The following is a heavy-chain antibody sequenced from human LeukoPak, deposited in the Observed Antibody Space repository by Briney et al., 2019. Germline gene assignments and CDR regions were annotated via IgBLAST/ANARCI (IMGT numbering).Heavy chain of an antibody. CDR3: ATVYYDSSAYGDLDS. J-gene: IGHJ4*02. CDR1: GIAFRSFT. Sequence: GGSLRLSCAASGIAFRSFTMNWVRQAPGKGLEWVSSITPTSTSIFYADSVKGRFTISRDNARNSLYLQMNSLRAEDTAVYHCATVYYDSSAYGDLDSWGQETLVTVSS. CDR2: ITPTSTSI. V-gene: IGHV3-21*01. D-gene: IGHD3-22*01.